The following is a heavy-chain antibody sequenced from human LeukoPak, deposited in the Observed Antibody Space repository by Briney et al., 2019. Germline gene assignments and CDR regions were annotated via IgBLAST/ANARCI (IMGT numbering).Heavy chain of an antibody. J-gene: IGHJ6*03. CDR3: TRDREVGRYYYYYYYMDV. V-gene: IGHV3-49*04. Sequence: PGGSLRLSCAASGFTFSSYAMSWVRQAPGKGLEWVGFIRSKAYGGTTEYAASVKGRFTISRDDSKSIAYLQMNSLTTEDTAVYYCTRDREVGRYYYYYYYMDVWGKGTTVTVSS. CDR2: IRSKAYGGTT. D-gene: IGHD2-2*01. CDR1: GFTFSSYA.